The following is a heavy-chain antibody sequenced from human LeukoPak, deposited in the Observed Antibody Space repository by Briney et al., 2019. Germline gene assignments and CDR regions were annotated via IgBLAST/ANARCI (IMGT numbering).Heavy chain of an antibody. CDR2: INFNSSSI. D-gene: IGHD3-3*01. CDR1: GFTFDDFA. V-gene: IGHV3-9*01. J-gene: IGHJ4*02. Sequence: GGSLRLSCAASGFTFDDFAMQWVRQAPGKGLEWVSGINFNSSSIGYADSVKGRFTISRDNSKDTVYLQMGSLRPEDTAVYYCARGGYYAATDIWGQGALVTVSS. CDR3: ARGGYYAATDI.